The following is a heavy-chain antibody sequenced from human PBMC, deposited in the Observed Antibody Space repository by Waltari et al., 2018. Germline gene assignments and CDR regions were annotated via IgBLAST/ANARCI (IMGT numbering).Heavy chain of an antibody. CDR2: IYYSGSP. J-gene: IGHJ4*02. D-gene: IGHD3-3*01. CDR1: GGSISSSSYY. CDR3: ARRIFGVVVY. V-gene: IGHV4-39*07. Sequence: QLQLQESGPGLVKPSETLSLTCTVSGGSISSSSYYWGWIRQPPGKGLEWIGSIYYSGSPYFNPYLKSRVTISVDTSKNQFSLNLCSVSAADTAVYYCARRIFGVVVYWGQGTLVTVSS.